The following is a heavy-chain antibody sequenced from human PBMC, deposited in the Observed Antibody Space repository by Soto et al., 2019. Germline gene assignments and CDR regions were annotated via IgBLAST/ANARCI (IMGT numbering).Heavy chain of an antibody. Sequence: QVQLVQSGAEVKKTGASVKVSCKASGYTFTSYDINWVRQATGQGLEWMGWMNTNSGNTGYAQKLQGRVTMTSSTSVSTVYIELSSQRSEATAVYYGARAGARCPGYCSSTSCRPYYYYYYMAVCGKGPTVTVSS. D-gene: IGHD2-2*01. CDR2: MNTNSGNT. CDR3: ARAGARCPGYCSSTSCRPYYYYYYMAV. J-gene: IGHJ6*03. CDR1: GYTFTSYD. V-gene: IGHV1-8*01.